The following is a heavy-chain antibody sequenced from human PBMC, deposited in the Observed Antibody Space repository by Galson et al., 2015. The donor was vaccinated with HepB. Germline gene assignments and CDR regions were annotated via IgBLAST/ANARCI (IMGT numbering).Heavy chain of an antibody. J-gene: IGHJ4*02. V-gene: IGHV3-23*01. D-gene: IGHD3-10*01. CDR2: ISGSGGNT. Sequence: SLRLSCAASGFTFSSYGMSWVRQAPGKGLEWVSTISGSGGNTYYADSVTGRFTFSRDNSKNTLYLQMNSLRDEDTAVYYCAKFYGADLLWFGELWDWGQGTLVTVSS. CDR3: AKFYGADLLWFGELWD. CDR1: GFTFSSYG.